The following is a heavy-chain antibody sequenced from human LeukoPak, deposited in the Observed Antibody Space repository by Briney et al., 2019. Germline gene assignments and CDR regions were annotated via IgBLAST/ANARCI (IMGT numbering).Heavy chain of an antibody. J-gene: IGHJ6*02. CDR1: GGSISSYY. D-gene: IGHD6-13*01. Sequence: SETLSLTCTVSGGSISSYYWSWIRQPPGKGLEWIGYIYYRGSTNYNPSLKSRVTISVDTSKNQFSLKLSSVTAADTAVYYCARDKAAGSYYYGMDVWGQGTTVTVSS. V-gene: IGHV4-59*01. CDR2: IYYRGST. CDR3: ARDKAAGSYYYGMDV.